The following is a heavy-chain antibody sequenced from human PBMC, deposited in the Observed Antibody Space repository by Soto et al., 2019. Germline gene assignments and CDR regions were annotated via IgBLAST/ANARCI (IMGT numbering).Heavy chain of an antibody. Sequence: QVQLQESGPGLVKPSQTLSLTCTVSGGSISSGGYYWSWIRQHPGKGLEWIGYIYYSGSTYYNPSLKCRVTISVDTSKNQFSLKLSSVTAADTAVYYCASHADSSGYYPYYGMDVWGQGTTVTVSS. CDR1: GGSISSGGYY. V-gene: IGHV4-31*03. CDR3: ASHADSSGYYPYYGMDV. CDR2: IYYSGST. D-gene: IGHD3-22*01. J-gene: IGHJ6*02.